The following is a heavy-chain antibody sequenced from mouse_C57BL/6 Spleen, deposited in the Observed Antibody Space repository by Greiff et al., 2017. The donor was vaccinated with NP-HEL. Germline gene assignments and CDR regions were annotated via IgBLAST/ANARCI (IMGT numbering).Heavy chain of an antibody. CDR1: GFTFSNYW. J-gene: IGHJ3*01. CDR3: TVSPGYYWFAY. Sequence: EVKLMESGGGLVQPGGSMKLSCVASGFTFSNYWMNWVRQSPEKGLEWVAQIRLKSDNYATHYAESVKGRFTISRDDSKSSVYLQMNNLRAEDTGIYYCTVSPGYYWFAYWGQGTLVTVSA. V-gene: IGHV6-3*01. D-gene: IGHD2-3*01. CDR2: IRLKSDNYAT.